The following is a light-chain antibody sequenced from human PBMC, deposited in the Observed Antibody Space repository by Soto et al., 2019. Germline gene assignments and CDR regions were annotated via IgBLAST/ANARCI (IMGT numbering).Light chain of an antibody. Sequence: EVVLTQSPGTLSLSPGERATLSCRTSQTISSSYLGWYQQKPGQAPRLLIYGASSRATGIPDRFSGSGSGTDFTLTISRLEAEDFAVYYCHQYTYSPWTFGQGTKVEIK. CDR1: QTISSSY. J-gene: IGKJ1*01. V-gene: IGKV3-20*01. CDR2: GAS. CDR3: HQYTYSPWT.